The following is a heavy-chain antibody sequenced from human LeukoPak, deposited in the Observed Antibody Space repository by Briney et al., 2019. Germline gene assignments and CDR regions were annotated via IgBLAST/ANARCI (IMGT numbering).Heavy chain of an antibody. D-gene: IGHD3-10*01. V-gene: IGHV3-23*01. CDR2: ISDSGGST. CDR3: AKSLNYYDSGTSRREFDN. J-gene: IGHJ4*02. CDR1: ILTFRTFA. Sequence: GRPLRLSRVCSILTFRTFAMMWARHPPGKGLQWGLAISDSGGSTYYADAVEGRLTISRHNSKNTLYLQMHSLRAEDTAVYYCAKSLNYYDSGTSRREFDNWGQGTLVTVSS.